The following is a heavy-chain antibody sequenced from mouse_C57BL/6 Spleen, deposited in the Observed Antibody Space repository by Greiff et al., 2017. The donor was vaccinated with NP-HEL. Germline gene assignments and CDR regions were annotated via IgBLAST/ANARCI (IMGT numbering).Heavy chain of an antibody. CDR2: IDPSDSYT. J-gene: IGHJ1*03. D-gene: IGHD1-1*01. Sequence: VQLQQPGAELVKPGASVKLSCKASGYTFTSYWMQWVKQRPGQGLEWIGEIDPSDSYTNYNQKFKGKATLTVDTSSSTAYMQLSSLTSEDSAVYYCASFTTVVAHWYFDVWGTGTTVTVSS. CDR1: GYTFTSYW. CDR3: ASFTTVVAHWYFDV. V-gene: IGHV1-50*01.